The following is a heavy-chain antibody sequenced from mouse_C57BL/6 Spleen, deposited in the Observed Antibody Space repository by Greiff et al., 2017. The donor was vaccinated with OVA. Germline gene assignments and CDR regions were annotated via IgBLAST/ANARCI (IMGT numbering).Heavy chain of an antibody. Sequence: VQLQQSGPGLVKPSQSLSLTCSVTGYSITSGYYWNWIRQFPGNKLEWMGYISYDGSNNYNPSLKNRISITRDTSKNQFFLKLNSVTTEDTATYYCAREPITTVVARDAMDYWGQGTSVTVSS. J-gene: IGHJ4*01. V-gene: IGHV3-6*01. CDR3: AREPITTVVARDAMDY. D-gene: IGHD1-1*01. CDR1: GYSITSGYY. CDR2: ISYDGSN.